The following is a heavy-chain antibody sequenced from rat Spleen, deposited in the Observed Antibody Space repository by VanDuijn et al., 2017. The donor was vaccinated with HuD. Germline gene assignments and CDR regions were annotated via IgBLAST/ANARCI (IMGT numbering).Heavy chain of an antibody. Sequence: EVQLVESGGGLVQPGRSLKLSCAASGFTFSNYYMAWVRQAPKKGLEWVASITNTGGSTYYPDSVKGRFTISRDNAKSTLYLQMDSLRSEDTATYYCTTLGPYYFDYWGQGVMVTVSS. D-gene: IGHD1-7*01. J-gene: IGHJ2*01. CDR3: TTLGPYYFDY. CDR1: GFTFSNYY. V-gene: IGHV5-27*01. CDR2: ITNTGGST.